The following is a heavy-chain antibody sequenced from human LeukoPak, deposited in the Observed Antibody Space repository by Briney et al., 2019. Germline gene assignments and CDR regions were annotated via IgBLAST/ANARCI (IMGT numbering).Heavy chain of an antibody. CDR1: GFTFSSYW. D-gene: IGHD5-24*01. CDR2: IRQDGSEK. CDR3: ARDPGRWLQSELDY. J-gene: IGHJ4*02. V-gene: IGHV3-7*01. Sequence: GGSLRLSCAASGFTFSSYWMSWVRQAPGKGLEWVANIRQDGSEKYYVDSVKGRFTISRDNAKNSLYLQMNSLRAEDTAVYYCARDPGRWLQSELDYWGQGTLVTVSS.